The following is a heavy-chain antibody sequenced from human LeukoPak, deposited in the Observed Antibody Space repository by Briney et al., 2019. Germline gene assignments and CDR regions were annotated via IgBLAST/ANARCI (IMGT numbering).Heavy chain of an antibody. CDR3: ATNRQIMILAVVIMPAFHI. D-gene: IGHD3-3*01. Sequence: ASVKVFCKVSVYTLTQLSVHWVRQAPRKGLEWMGGFDVEDGEIIYAQKFQGRVTMTEDTSTDTAYMELSSLRSEGTAVYYCATNRQIMILAVVIMPAFHIWGQGTMVTVSS. CDR2: FDVEDGEI. J-gene: IGHJ3*02. V-gene: IGHV1-24*01. CDR1: VYTLTQLS.